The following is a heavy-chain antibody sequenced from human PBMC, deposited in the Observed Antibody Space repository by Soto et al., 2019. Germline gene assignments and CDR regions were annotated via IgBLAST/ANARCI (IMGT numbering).Heavy chain of an antibody. CDR2: IIPIYGTA. CDR3: ARDFGGCSAGCCRYNWFDP. Sequence: QVQLVQSGAEVKKPESSVKVSCKASGGTLSSYVISWVRQAPGQELEWMGGIIPIYGTANYAEKFQGRVTITADESTSTAYMELSRLRSEDTAIYYCARDFGGCSAGCCRYNWFDPWGQGTLVTVSS. D-gene: IGHD2-15*01. J-gene: IGHJ5*02. V-gene: IGHV1-69*01. CDR1: GGTLSSYV.